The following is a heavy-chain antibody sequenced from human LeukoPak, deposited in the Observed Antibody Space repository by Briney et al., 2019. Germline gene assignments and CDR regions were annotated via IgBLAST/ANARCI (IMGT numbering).Heavy chain of an antibody. CDR3: ARQASAYDSYFDY. CDR2: IYPGDSDT. D-gene: IGHD5-12*01. J-gene: IGHJ4*02. Sequence: GESLKISCKGSGYSFTRYWIGWVRQLPGKGLEWMGIIYPGDSDTRYSPSFQGQVTISADKSISTAYLQWSSLKASDTAMYYCARQASAYDSYFDYWGQGTLVTVSS. CDR1: GYSFTRYW. V-gene: IGHV5-51*01.